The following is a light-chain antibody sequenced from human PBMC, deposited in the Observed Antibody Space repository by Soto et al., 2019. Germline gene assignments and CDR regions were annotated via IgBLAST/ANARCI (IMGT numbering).Light chain of an antibody. Sequence: QSVLTQPPSASGTPGQRVTISCSGSSSNIGSNTVNWYQQLPGTAPKLLIYSNNQRPSGVPGRFSGSKSSTSASLAISGLQSEDEADYYCAAWDDSLNGPWVFGGGTKLTVL. V-gene: IGLV1-44*01. CDR2: SNN. J-gene: IGLJ3*02. CDR3: AAWDDSLNGPWV. CDR1: SSNIGSNT.